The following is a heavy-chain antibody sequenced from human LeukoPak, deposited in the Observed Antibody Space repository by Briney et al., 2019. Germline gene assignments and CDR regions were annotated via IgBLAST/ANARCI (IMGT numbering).Heavy chain of an antibody. CDR1: GYTFTSYS. CDR2: INTNTGNP. V-gene: IGHV7-4-1*02. CDR3: ARPKLQWSAYYYMDV. J-gene: IGHJ6*03. D-gene: IGHD4-11*01. Sequence: ASVKVSCKASGYTFTSYSMNWVRQAPGQGLEWMGWINTNTGNPTYAQGFTGRFVFSLDTSVSTAYLQISSLKAEDTAVYYCARPKLQWSAYYYMDVWGKGTTVTVSS.